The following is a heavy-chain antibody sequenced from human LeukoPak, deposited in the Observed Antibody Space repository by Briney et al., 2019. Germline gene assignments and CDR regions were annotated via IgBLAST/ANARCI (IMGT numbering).Heavy chain of an antibody. J-gene: IGHJ4*02. D-gene: IGHD5-12*01. CDR2: ISSSSSYI. CDR1: GFTFSSYS. CDR3: ARDHLGSVATTQFDY. Sequence: GGSLRLSCAASGFTFSSYSMKWVRQAPGKGLEWVSSISSSSSYIYYADSVKGRFTISRDNAKNSLYLQMNSLRAEDTAVYYCARDHLGSVATTQFDYWGQGTLVTVSS. V-gene: IGHV3-21*01.